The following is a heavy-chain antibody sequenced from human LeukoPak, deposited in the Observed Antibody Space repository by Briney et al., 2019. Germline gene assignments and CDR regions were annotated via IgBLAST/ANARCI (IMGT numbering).Heavy chain of an antibody. CDR2: IYYSGST. CDR1: GGSISSSSYY. J-gene: IGHJ4*02. D-gene: IGHD1-26*01. V-gene: IGHV4-39*01. Sequence: SETLSLTCTVSGGSISSSSYYWGWIRQPPGKGLEWIGSIYYSGSTYYNPSLRSRVTISVDTSKNQFSLKLSSVTAADTAVYYCATQEYSGSYDYWGQRTLVTVSS. CDR3: ATQEYSGSYDY.